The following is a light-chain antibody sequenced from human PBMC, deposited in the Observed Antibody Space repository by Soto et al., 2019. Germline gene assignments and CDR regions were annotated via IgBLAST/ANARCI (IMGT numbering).Light chain of an antibody. CDR3: AAWDDSLNGHV. J-gene: IGLJ1*01. CDR1: GSDIGAYNF. CDR2: GVT. V-gene: IGLV2-8*01. Sequence: QSALAQPPSASGSPGQSVTISCTGSGSDIGAYNFVSWYQQHPGKAPKLMIFGVTERPSGVPDRFSGSKSGTSASLAISGLQSEDEADYYCAAWDDSLNGHVFGTGTKLTVL.